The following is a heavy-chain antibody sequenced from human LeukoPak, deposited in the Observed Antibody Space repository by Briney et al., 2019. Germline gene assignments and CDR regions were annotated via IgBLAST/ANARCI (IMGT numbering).Heavy chain of an antibody. J-gene: IGHJ3*02. Sequence: GGCLRLSCAASGFIISNYSMSWVRQAPGKGLEWVSYISSGTGNKYYADSVKGRFTISRDNAKNSLYLQMNSLRDEDTAVYHCARFSGTITAFDIWGHGTLVTVSS. CDR1: GFIISNYS. CDR3: ARFSGTITAFDI. D-gene: IGHD3-10*01. CDR2: ISSGTGNK. V-gene: IGHV3-48*02.